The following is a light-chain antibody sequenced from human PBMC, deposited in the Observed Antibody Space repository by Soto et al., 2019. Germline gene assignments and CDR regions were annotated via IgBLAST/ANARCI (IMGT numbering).Light chain of an antibody. CDR1: QGISNY. V-gene: IGKV1-27*01. J-gene: IGKJ1*01. CDR2: AAS. CDR3: QKYNSAQWT. Sequence: DIQMTQSPSSLSTSVGDRVTISCRASQGISNYLAWYQQKPGKVPKLLIYAASTLQSGVPSRFSGSGSGTDFTLTISSLQPEDVATYYCQKYNSAQWTFGQGTKVDIK.